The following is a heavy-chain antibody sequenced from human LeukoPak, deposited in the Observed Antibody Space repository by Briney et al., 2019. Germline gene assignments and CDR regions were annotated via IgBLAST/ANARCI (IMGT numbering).Heavy chain of an antibody. CDR3: AKAPGGNGYEFDY. V-gene: IGHV3-53*01. CDR1: GFTVSNKY. CDR2: LYNAGST. J-gene: IGHJ4*02. Sequence: GGSLRLSCVASGFTVSNKYMSWVRQAPGKGLEWVSVLYNAGSTYYADSVKGRFTISRDNSKNTLYLQMNSLRAEDTAVYYCAKAPGGNGYEFDYWGQGTLVTVSS. D-gene: IGHD4-23*01.